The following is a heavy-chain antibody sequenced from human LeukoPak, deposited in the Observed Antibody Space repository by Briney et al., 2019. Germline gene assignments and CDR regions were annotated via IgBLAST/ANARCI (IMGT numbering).Heavy chain of an antibody. CDR2: ISGRDLST. CDR1: GFTFSFYA. Sequence: PGGSLRLSCAASGFTFSFYAMSWVRQAPGKGLEWVSAISGRDLSTYYADSVKGRFTISRDNSKNTLYLQMNSLRAEDTAVYYCAKDRDRSIVGATGGFDPWGQGTLVTVSS. CDR3: AKDRDRSIVGATGGFDP. J-gene: IGHJ5*02. D-gene: IGHD1-26*01. V-gene: IGHV3-23*01.